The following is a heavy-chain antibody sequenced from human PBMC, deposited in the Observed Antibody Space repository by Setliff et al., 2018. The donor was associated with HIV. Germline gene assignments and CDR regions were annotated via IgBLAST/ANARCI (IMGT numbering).Heavy chain of an antibody. Sequence: LSLTCTVSGGSIRSSSFYWGWIRQPPGKGLEWIGSIYYSGSTYYNSSLKSRVTISVDTSKNQFSLKLSSVTAEDTAVYYCARDLDYGRPEVRFDPWGQGTLVTVS. CDR3: ARDLDYGRPEVRFDP. CDR1: GGSIRSSSFY. D-gene: IGHD4-17*01. J-gene: IGHJ5*02. CDR2: IYYSGST. V-gene: IGHV4-39*02.